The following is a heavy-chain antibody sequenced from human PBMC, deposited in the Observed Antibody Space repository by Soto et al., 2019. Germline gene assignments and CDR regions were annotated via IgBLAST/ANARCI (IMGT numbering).Heavy chain of an antibody. CDR1: AFTFSNYA. Sequence: GGSLRLSCAGSAFTFSNYAMAWVRQAPGKGLEWVSSIAGSGGDISYADSAKGRFTISRDNSKSTLFLQMDSLRAEDTAIYYCAKKYYGTYPFDYWGQGTLVTVSS. CDR3: AKKYYGTYPFDY. J-gene: IGHJ4*02. V-gene: IGHV3-23*01. CDR2: IAGSGGDI. D-gene: IGHD1-26*01.